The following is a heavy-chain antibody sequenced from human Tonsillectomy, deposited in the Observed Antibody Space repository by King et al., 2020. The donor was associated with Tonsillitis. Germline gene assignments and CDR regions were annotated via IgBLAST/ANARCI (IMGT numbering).Heavy chain of an antibody. CDR2: IFSNDDK. CDR3: ARYYYDSSGYYNGYFDY. CDR1: GFSLSNARMG. Sequence: TLKESGPVLVKPTETLTLTCTVSGFSLSNARMGVSWIRQPPGKALEWLAHIFSNDDKSYSTPLKSRLTISKDTSKSQVVLSMNNMDPVDTATYYCARYYYDSSGYYNGYFDYWGQGTLVTVSS. D-gene: IGHD3-22*01. J-gene: IGHJ4*02. V-gene: IGHV2-26*01.